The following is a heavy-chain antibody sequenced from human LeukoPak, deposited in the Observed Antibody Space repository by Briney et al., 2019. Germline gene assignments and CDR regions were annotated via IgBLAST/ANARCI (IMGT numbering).Heavy chain of an antibody. J-gene: IGHJ6*03. CDR3: ARQQSGSHHGFYYFYMDV. CDR1: GYSFTSHW. V-gene: IGHV5-51*01. CDR2: IYPGDSDT. D-gene: IGHD1-26*01. Sequence: GESLKISCKGSGYSFTSHWIGWVRQMPGKGLEWMGIIYPGDSDTRYTPSFQGQVTISVDKSISTAYLQWSSLKASDTAMYYCARQQSGSHHGFYYFYMDVWGKGTTVTVSS.